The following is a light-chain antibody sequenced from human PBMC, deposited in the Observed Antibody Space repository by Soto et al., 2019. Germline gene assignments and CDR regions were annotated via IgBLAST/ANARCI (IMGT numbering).Light chain of an antibody. J-gene: IGKJ4*01. V-gene: IGKV3-11*01. Sequence: EIVLTQSPATLSLSPGERATLSCRASRSVTTFLAWYQQKPGQAPRLLIYDASKRATGVPTRFSGSGSGTDFTLTINNLEPEDFAVYYCQQRTNWPLTFGGGTKVEIK. CDR2: DAS. CDR3: QQRTNWPLT. CDR1: RSVTTF.